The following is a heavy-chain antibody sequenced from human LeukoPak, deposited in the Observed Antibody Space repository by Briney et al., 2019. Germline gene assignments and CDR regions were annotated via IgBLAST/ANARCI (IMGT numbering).Heavy chain of an antibody. CDR1: GYTFTSHG. J-gene: IGHJ5*02. CDR2: ISAYNGNT. Sequence: ASVKVSCKASGYTFTSHGISWVRQAPGQGLEWMGWISAYNGNTNYAQKLQGRVTMTTDTSTSTAYMELRSLRSDDTAVYYCAREYSSSGGDWFDPWGQGTLVTVSS. CDR3: AREYSSSGGDWFDP. V-gene: IGHV1-18*01. D-gene: IGHD6-13*01.